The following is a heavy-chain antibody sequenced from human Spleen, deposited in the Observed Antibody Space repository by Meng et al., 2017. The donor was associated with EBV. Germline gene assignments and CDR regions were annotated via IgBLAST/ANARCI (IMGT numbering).Heavy chain of an antibody. J-gene: IGHJ4*02. D-gene: IGHD1-14*01. V-gene: IGHV3-23*04. CDR2: ISGGGVDT. Sequence: DVWLVESGGGCVQPGGSLVFSCAASEFRFSSYAMSWVRQAPGKGLEWVSGISGGGVDTYYADSVKGRFTISRDNSKDTLFLQMNSLRAEDTAVYYCATYTRTEYDHWGQGTLVTVSS. CDR1: EFRFSSYA. CDR3: ATYTRTEYDH.